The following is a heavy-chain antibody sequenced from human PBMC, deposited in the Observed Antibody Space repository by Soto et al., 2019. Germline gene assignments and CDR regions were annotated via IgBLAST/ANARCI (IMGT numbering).Heavy chain of an antibody. CDR2: IYYSGST. J-gene: IGHJ6*02. D-gene: IGHD3-22*01. Sequence: QVQLQESGPGLVKPSQTLSLTCTVSGGSISSGDYYWSWIRQPPGKGLEWIGYIYYSGSTYYNPSLRSRVTISVDPSKNRFSLKLGSVPAADTAVYSCAGEGSDYDSIVSYYYYGMAVWAKGPRSPSP. V-gene: IGHV4-30-4*01. CDR3: AGEGSDYDSIVSYYYYGMAV. CDR1: GGSISSGDYY.